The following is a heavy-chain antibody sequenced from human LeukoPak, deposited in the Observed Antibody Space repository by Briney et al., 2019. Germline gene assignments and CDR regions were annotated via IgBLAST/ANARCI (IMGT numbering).Heavy chain of an antibody. CDR2: IYSGGRT. CDR3: AGGRTYSSSTLEDY. J-gene: IGHJ4*02. CDR1: GFTVSTNY. V-gene: IGHV3-53*01. D-gene: IGHD6-13*01. Sequence: GGSLRLSCAASGFTVSTNYMSWVRQAPGKGLEWVSVIYSGGRTYYTDPVKGRFTISRDNSKNTLYLQMDSLRADDTAVYYCAGGRTYSSSTLEDYWGQGTLVTVSS.